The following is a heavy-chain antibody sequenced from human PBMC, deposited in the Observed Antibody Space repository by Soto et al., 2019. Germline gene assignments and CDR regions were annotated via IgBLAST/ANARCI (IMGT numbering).Heavy chain of an antibody. CDR2: ISRDAANT. CDR1: GITFGSRA. J-gene: IGHJ4*02. D-gene: IGHD3-9*01. Sequence: EVQLLESGGDLIQPGGSLRLSCVASGITFGSRAMSWVRQAPGEGLEWVSTISRDAANTHYADSVKGRFTISRDNSKNTLYLQMSSLRGEDTALYYCAKDPSTGHADHWGQGTLVTVSS. V-gene: IGHV3-23*01. CDR3: AKDPSTGHADH.